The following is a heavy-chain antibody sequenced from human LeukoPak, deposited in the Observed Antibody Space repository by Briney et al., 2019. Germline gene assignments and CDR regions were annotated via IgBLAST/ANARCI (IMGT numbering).Heavy chain of an antibody. CDR1: GGSISSYY. CDR3: AREGYSSSSGYFDY. Sequence: PSETLSLTCTVSGGSISSYYWSWIRQPPGKGLEWIGYIYYSGSTNYNPSLKSRVTISVDTSKNQFSLKLSSVTAADTAVYYCAREGYSSSSGYFDYWGQGTLVTVSS. D-gene: IGHD6-6*01. J-gene: IGHJ4*02. V-gene: IGHV4-59*01. CDR2: IYYSGST.